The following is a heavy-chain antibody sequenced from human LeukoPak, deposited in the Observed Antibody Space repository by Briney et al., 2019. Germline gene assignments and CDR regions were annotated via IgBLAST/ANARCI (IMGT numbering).Heavy chain of an antibody. CDR3: ARAPPYWSGGSCYRIVDY. J-gene: IGHJ4*02. Sequence: GSLRLSRAPSRFTFSDFFMCWIPPAPGKGLGWGSYIRSSGSTIYYADSVKGPSTISRENAKNSLYLRMYSPRPPTPRLYIRARAPPYWSGGSCYRIVDYWGQGTLVTVSS. CDR1: RFTFSDFF. V-gene: IGHV3-11*01. CDR2: IRSSGSTI. D-gene: IGHD2-15*01.